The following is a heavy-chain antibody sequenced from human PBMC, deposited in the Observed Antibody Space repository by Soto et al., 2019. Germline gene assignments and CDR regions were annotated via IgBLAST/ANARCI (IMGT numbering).Heavy chain of an antibody. D-gene: IGHD3-9*01. CDR1: GYHLTSYG. CDR3: ATTTGYSYYYYGMGV. Sequence: QVQLVQSGAEVKKPGASVKVSCKASGYHLTSYGISWVRQAPGQGLEWMGWISAYNGDTNYAQKFQGRGTLTTDTSTSTDYMELRSLRSDDTAVYYCATTTGYSYYYYGMGVWGQGTTVTVSS. J-gene: IGHJ6*02. CDR2: ISAYNGDT. V-gene: IGHV1-18*01.